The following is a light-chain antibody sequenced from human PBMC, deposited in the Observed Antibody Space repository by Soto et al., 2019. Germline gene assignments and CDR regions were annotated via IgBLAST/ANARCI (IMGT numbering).Light chain of an antibody. Sequence: IQMYQCASILSASAADGVPFTCGASQSISSWLAWYQQKPGKAPKLLIYKASSLESGVPSRFSGSGSGTEFTLAISSLQPDDFATYYCQQYNSYPWTFGQGTNVDIK. CDR1: QSISSW. CDR3: QQYNSYPWT. CDR2: KAS. J-gene: IGKJ1*01. V-gene: IGKV1-5*03.